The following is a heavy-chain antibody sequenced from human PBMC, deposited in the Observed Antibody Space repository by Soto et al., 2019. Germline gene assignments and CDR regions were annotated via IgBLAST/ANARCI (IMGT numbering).Heavy chain of an antibody. CDR3: ARDPWASDY. V-gene: IGHV3-66*01. D-gene: IGHD3-16*01. CDR1: GFTVSHKY. J-gene: IGHJ4*02. CDR2: IYSGGST. Sequence: EVKLVESGGGLVQPGGSLRLSCAASGFTVSHKYMSWVRQAPGKGLEWGSVIYSGGSTFYADSVRGRFTRSRDNSKNTVNLQMNSLIAEDTAVYYCARDPWASDYWGQGTLVTVSS.